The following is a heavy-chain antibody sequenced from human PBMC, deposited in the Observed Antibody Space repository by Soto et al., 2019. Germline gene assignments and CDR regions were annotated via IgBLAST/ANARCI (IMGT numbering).Heavy chain of an antibody. CDR3: AKDLFAYAITDTAFDI. V-gene: IGHV3-23*01. D-gene: IGHD2-8*01. CDR2: ISGSGGST. CDR1: GFTFSSYA. J-gene: IGHJ3*02. Sequence: GGSLRLSCAASGFTFSSYAMSWVRQAPGKGLEWVSAISGSGGSTYYADSVKGRFTISRDNSKNTLYLQMNSLRAEDTAVYYCAKDLFAYAITDTAFDIWGQGTMVTVSS.